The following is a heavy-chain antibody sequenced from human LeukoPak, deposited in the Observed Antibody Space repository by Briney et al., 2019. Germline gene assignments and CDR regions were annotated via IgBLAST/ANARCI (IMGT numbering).Heavy chain of an antibody. CDR1: GGSISSYY. CDR2: IYTSGST. CDR3: ARDLNSGWIDY. D-gene: IGHD6-19*01. V-gene: IGHV4-4*07. J-gene: IGHJ4*02. Sequence: PSETLSLTCSVSGGSISSYYWSWIRQPAGKGLEWIGRIYTSGSTTYNPSLKSRVTMSVETSKNQFSLKLSSVTAADTAVYYCARDLNSGWIDYWGQGTLVTVSS.